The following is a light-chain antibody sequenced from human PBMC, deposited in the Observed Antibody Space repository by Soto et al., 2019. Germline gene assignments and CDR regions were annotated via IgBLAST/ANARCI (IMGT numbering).Light chain of an antibody. CDR2: DAA. Sequence: IQMTQSPSTLSASVGDRVTITCRASQSINKWVAWFQQKTGRAPKLLIYDAATLQSGVPSRFSGTGSGTDFGPTICSLQPEDFATYYCQQYNIGYTFRQGTRLDIK. V-gene: IGKV1-5*01. CDR3: QQYNIGYT. J-gene: IGKJ2*01. CDR1: QSINKW.